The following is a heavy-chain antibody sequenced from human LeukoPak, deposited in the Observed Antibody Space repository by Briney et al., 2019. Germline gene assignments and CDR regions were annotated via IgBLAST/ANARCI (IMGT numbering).Heavy chain of an antibody. CDR1: GYSISSGYY. CDR3: ASSDGPADYYDSSGYCDY. V-gene: IGHV4-38-2*01. CDR2: IYHSGST. J-gene: IGHJ4*02. D-gene: IGHD3-22*01. Sequence: KPSETLSLTCAVSGYSISSGYYWGWIRQPPGKGLEWIGSIYHSGSTYYNPSLKSRVTISVDTSKNQFSLKLSSVTAADTAVYYCASSDGPADYYDSSGYCDYWGQGTLVTVSS.